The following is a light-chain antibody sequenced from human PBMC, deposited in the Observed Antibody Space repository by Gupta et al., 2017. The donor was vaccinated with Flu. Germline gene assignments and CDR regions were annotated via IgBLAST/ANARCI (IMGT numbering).Light chain of an antibody. CDR2: GNS. J-gene: IGLJ3*02. CDR1: SSNIGAGYD. V-gene: IGLV1-40*01. Sequence: QSVLTPPPSVSGAPGPRVTLSCTGSSSNIGAGYDVHWYQQLPGTAPKLLIYGNSNRPSGVPDRFSGSKSGTSASLAITGLQAEDEADYYCQSYDSSLSGSWVFGGGTKLTVL. CDR3: QSYDSSLSGSWV.